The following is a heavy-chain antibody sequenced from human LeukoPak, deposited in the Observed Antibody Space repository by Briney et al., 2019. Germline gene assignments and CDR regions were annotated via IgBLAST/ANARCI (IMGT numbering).Heavy chain of an antibody. CDR3: ARDSSSSSAPFDY. CDR1: GYTFTSYD. Sequence: GASVKVSCKASGYTFTSYDIHWVRQATGQGLEWMGWMNRNSGNTGYAQKFQGRVTMTRNTSISTAYMELSSLRSEDTAVYYCARDSSSSSAPFDYWGQGTLVTVSS. J-gene: IGHJ4*02. CDR2: MNRNSGNT. V-gene: IGHV1-8*01. D-gene: IGHD6-6*01.